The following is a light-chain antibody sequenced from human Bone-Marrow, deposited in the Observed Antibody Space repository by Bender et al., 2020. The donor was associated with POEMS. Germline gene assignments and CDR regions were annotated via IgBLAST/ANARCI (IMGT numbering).Light chain of an antibody. CDR2: AVN. CDR1: SSDVGSYNY. J-gene: IGLJ3*02. Sequence: QSALTQPRSVSGSPGQSVTISCTGTSSDVGSYNYVSWYQQHPGKAPKLMIYAVNERPSGVPDRFSGSKSGNTASLTISGLQAEDEADYYCCSFAGYYTWVFGGGTKLTVL. V-gene: IGLV2-11*01. CDR3: CSFAGYYTWV.